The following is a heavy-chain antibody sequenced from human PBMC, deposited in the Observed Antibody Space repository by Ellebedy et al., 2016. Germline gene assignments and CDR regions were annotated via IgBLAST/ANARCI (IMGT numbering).Heavy chain of an antibody. J-gene: IGHJ6*02. Sequence: LSLTCAASGFTFSSYAMSWVRQAPGKGLEWVSYISSSGSTYYADSVKGRFTISRDNSKNTLYLQMNSLRAEDTAVYYCAKDRAWVGATYGKYYYYGMDVWGQGTTVTVSS. D-gene: IGHD1-26*01. CDR3: AKDRAWVGATYGKYYYYGMDV. CDR2: ISSSGST. CDR1: GFTFSSYA. V-gene: IGHV3-23*01.